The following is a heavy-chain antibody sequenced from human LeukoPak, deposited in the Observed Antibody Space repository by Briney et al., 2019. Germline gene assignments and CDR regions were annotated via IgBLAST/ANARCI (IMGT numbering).Heavy chain of an antibody. CDR2: ISSSGSYI. CDR3: ARVQFQWSDP. V-gene: IGHV3-21*01. J-gene: IGHJ5*02. D-gene: IGHD6-19*01. CDR1: GFTFSSYT. Sequence: PGGSLRLSCEASGFTFSSYTMNWVRQAPGKGLEWVSEISSSGSYIYYAGSVRGRFTISRDNAKNSLNLQMHTLRVEDTAVYYCARVQFQWSDPWGQGTLVTVSS.